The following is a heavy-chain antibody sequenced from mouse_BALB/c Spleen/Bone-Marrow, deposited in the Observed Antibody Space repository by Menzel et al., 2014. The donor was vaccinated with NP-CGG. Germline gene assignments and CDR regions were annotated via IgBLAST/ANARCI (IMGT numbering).Heavy chain of an antibody. CDR1: GYTFTSYP. D-gene: IGHD3-3*01. V-gene: IGHV1-4*01. Sequence: VKLQESGAELARPGASVWMSCKASGYTFTSYPMKWVKQRPGRGLEWIGYINPSSGYTNYNQKFKDKATLTADKSSSTAYMQLSSPTSEDSAVYYCTRRAAYYFDYWGQGTTLTVSS. CDR2: INPSSGYT. J-gene: IGHJ2*01. CDR3: TRRAAYYFDY.